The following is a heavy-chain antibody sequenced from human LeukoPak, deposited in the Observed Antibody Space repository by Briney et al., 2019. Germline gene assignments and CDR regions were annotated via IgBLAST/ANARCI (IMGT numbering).Heavy chain of an antibody. J-gene: IGHJ5*02. V-gene: IGHV1-8*01. CDR1: GYTFTSYD. CDR2: MNPNSGNT. D-gene: IGHD2-2*02. CDR3: ARVRAAAVSTSCDTNWFDP. Sequence: ASVKVSCKASGYTFTSYDINWVRQATGQGLEWMGWMNPNSGNTGYAQKFQGRVTMTRNTSISTAYMELSSLRSEDTAVYYCARVRAAAVSTSCDTNWFDPWGQGTLVTVSS.